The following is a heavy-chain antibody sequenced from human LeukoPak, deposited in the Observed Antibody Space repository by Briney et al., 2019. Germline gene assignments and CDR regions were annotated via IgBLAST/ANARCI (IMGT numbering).Heavy chain of an antibody. D-gene: IGHD3-10*01. J-gene: IGHJ4*02. CDR1: GVMFPSYW. V-gene: IGHV3-7*04. CDR3: ARRHHFGFLDS. Sequence: QPGGSLRLYCAASGVMFPSYWMTWVRQAPGKGLEWVANIKQDGSEKYYVDSVKGRFTISRDNAKNSVYLQMNSLRAEDTAVYYCARRHHFGFLDSGGQGTLVTVSS. CDR2: IKQDGSEK.